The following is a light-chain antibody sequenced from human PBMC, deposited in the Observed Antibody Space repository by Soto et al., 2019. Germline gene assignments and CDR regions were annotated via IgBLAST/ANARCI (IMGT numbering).Light chain of an antibody. CDR1: QSISSW. CDR3: QQYNSYSPT. V-gene: IGKV1-5*01. Sequence: DIPMTQSPSTLSASVGDRVTITCRACQSISSWLAWYQQKPGKAPKLLIYDASSLESGVPSRFSGSGSGTEFTLTISSLQPDDFATYYCQQYNSYSPTFGQGTKVEIK. CDR2: DAS. J-gene: IGKJ1*01.